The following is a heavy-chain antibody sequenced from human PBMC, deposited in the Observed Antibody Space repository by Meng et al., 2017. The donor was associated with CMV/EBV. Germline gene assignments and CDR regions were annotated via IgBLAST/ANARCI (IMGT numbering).Heavy chain of an antibody. CDR3: SVVDTAMVTPWFDP. D-gene: IGHD5-18*01. CDR2: IYYSGST. J-gene: IGHJ5*02. V-gene: IGHV4-39*07. CDR1: GGSISSSSYY. Sequence: GSLRLSCTVSGGSISSSSYYWGWIRQPPGKGLEWIGSIYYSGSTYYNPSLKSRVTISVDTSKNQFSLKLSSVTAADTAVYYCSVVDTAMVTPWFDPWGQGTLVTVSS.